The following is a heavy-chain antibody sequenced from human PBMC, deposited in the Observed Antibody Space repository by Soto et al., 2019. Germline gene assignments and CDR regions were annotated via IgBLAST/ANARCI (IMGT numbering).Heavy chain of an antibody. CDR2: ISSSSSYI. D-gene: IGHD6-6*01. CDR3: ARDRPTAKEYSSSFDY. CDR1: GFTFSSYS. V-gene: IGHV3-21*01. Sequence: GGSLRLSCAASGFTFSSYSMNWVRQAPGKGLEWVSSISSSSSYIYYADSVKGRFTISRDNAKNSLYLQMNSLRAEDTAVYYCARDRPTAKEYSSSFDYWGQGTLVTVSS. J-gene: IGHJ4*02.